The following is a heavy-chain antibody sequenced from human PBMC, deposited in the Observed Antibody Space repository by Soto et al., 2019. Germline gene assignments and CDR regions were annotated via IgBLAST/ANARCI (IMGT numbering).Heavy chain of an antibody. V-gene: IGHV3-33*01. CDR3: AREFWSGPFDY. CDR2: IWYDGSNK. Sequence: GGSLRLSCAASGFTFSSYGMHWVRQAPGKGLEWVAVIWYDGSNKYNADSVKGRFTISRDNSKNTLYLQMNSLRAEDTAVYYCAREFWSGPFDYWGKGTLVTVSS. CDR1: GFTFSSYG. J-gene: IGHJ4*02. D-gene: IGHD3-3*01.